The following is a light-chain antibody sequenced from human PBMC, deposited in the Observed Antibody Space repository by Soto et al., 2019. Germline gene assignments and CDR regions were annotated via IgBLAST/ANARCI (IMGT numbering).Light chain of an antibody. CDR2: DAS. V-gene: IGKV1-5*01. J-gene: IGKJ1*01. Sequence: DIQMTQSPSTLSASVGDRVTITCRASQSISSWLAWYQQKPGKAPKLLIYDASSLESGVPSRFSGSGSGTEFTLTISSLQPDDFATYYCQQYNSYSPGVLVTFGQGTKVEIK. CDR1: QSISSW. CDR3: QQYNSYSPGVLVT.